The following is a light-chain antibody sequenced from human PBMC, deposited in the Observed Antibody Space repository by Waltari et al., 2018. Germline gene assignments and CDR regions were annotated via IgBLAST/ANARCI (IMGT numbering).Light chain of an antibody. J-gene: IGLJ1*01. CDR3: CSYAGSYTYV. V-gene: IGLV2-11*01. CDR2: DVN. CDR1: SSNVGGYNY. Sequence: QSALAQPRSVSGSPGQSVTISCTGSSSNVGGYNYVSWYQQYPVQAPKLMLYDVNKRPSGVPHRFSGSKSGDTTSLTISGLQAEDEVDYYCCSYAGSYTYVFGTGTKVTV.